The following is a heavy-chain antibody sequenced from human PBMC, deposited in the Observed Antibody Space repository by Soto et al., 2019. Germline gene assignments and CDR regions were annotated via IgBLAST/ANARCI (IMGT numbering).Heavy chain of an antibody. V-gene: IGHV4-31*03. CDR3: AASCVGCGGFNYYGMDV. J-gene: IGHJ6*02. CDR2: IYYSGST. CDR1: GGSISSGGYY. Sequence: QVQLQESGPGLVKPSQTLSLTCTVSGGSISSGGYYWSWIRQHPGKGLEWIGYIYYSGSTYYNPSLKGRVTRSVGTSKNQFSLKLSSVTAADTAVYYCAASCVGCGGFNYYGMDVWGQGTTVTVSS. D-gene: IGHD2-21*01.